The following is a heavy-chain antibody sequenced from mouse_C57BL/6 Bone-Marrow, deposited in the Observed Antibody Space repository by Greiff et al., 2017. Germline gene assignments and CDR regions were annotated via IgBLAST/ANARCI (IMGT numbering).Heavy chain of an antibody. CDR2: IYPGGGYT. CDR1: GYTFTNYW. D-gene: IGHD3-1*01. J-gene: IGHJ1*03. CDR3: ARRGLRWYFDV. Sequence: QVQLQQSGAELVRPGTSVKMSCKASGYTFTNYWIGWAKQRPGHGLEWIGDIYPGGGYTNYTEKFKGKATLTADKSSSTAYMQFSSLTSEDSAIYYCARRGLRWYFDVWGTGTTVTVSS. V-gene: IGHV1-63*01.